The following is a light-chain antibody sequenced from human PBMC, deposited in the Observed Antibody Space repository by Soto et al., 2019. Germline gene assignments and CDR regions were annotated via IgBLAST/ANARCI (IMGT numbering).Light chain of an antibody. Sequence: QAVVTQPPSASGTPGQTVAISCSGSNSNIGSNTVNWYQLFPGTAPKLLIYDNNQRPSGVPDRFSGSKSDTSASLAISGLLSDDESDYYCAAWDDSLNGWVFGGGTKLTVL. J-gene: IGLJ3*02. CDR3: AAWDDSLNGWV. CDR1: NSNIGSNT. CDR2: DNN. V-gene: IGLV1-44*01.